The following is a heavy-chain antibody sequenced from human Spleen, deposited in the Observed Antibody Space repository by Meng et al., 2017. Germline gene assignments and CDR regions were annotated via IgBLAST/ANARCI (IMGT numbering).Heavy chain of an antibody. J-gene: IGHJ4*02. CDR3: ARDPQGFDSSGYYAYFDY. V-gene: IGHV1-2*02. D-gene: IGHD3-22*01. Sequence: ASVKVSCKASGYTFTGHYIHWVRQAPGQGLEWMGWINPNSGGTASAQKFQGRVTMTRDTSISTAYMDLSRLRSDDTAAYYCARDPQGFDSSGYYAYFDYWGQGMLVTVSS. CDR1: GYTFTGHY. CDR2: INPNSGGT.